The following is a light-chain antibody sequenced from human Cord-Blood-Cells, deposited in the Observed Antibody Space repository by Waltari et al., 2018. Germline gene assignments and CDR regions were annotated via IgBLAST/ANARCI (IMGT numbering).Light chain of an antibody. V-gene: IGKV1-16*02. CDR3: QQYKSYPRT. J-gene: IGKJ2*01. Sequence: DIQITQSPSSLSAPVGDSVTITFRASQGISNYLAWLQQKPVKAPKTLSYAASSLQSGVPSKFSGSGSGTDFTLTISSLQPKDFATYYCQQYKSYPRTFGQGTKLEIK. CDR2: AAS. CDR1: QGISNY.